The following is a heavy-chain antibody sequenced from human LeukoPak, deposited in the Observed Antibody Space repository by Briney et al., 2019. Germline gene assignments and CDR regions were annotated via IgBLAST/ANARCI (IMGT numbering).Heavy chain of an antibody. D-gene: IGHD3-22*01. V-gene: IGHV4-59*01. J-gene: IGHJ4*02. CDR3: AREIGDYYGSSGYSFFDY. Sequence: SETLSLTCTVSGGSISSYYWSWIRQPPGKGLEWIGYIYYSGSTNYNPSLKSRVTISVDTSKNQFSLKLSSVTAADTAVYYCAREIGDYYGSSGYSFFDYWGQGTLVTVSS. CDR2: IYYSGST. CDR1: GGSISSYY.